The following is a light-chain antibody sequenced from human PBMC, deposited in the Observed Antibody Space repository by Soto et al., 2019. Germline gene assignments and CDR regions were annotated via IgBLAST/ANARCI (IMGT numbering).Light chain of an antibody. CDR2: WAS. V-gene: IGKV4-1*01. CDR3: QQHYGTPT. CDR1: QTILYSSNNKHF. Sequence: EIVMTQSPDSLAVSLGERATINCKSSQTILYSSNNKHFLAWYQQKPGQPPKLLIYWASTRESGVPDRFSGSGSGTDVTLTINSLQAEDVAVYYCQQHYGTPTFGGGTRGEIK. J-gene: IGKJ4*01.